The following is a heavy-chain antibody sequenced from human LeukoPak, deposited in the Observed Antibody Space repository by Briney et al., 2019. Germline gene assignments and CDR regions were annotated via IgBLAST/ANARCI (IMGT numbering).Heavy chain of an antibody. J-gene: IGHJ5*02. CDR3: ARDRQYCSGGSCYRWFDP. CDR1: GFTFDDYA. V-gene: IGHV3-9*01. CDR2: ISWNSFTI. Sequence: PGGSLRLSCAASGFTFDDYAMHWVRQAPGKGLEWVSGISWNSFTIGYADSVKGRFTISRDNAKNSLYLQMNSLRAEDTALYHCARDRQYCSGGSCYRWFDPWGQGTLVTVSS. D-gene: IGHD2-15*01.